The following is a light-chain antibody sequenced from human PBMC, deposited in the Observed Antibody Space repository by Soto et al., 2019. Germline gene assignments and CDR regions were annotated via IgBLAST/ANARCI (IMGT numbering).Light chain of an antibody. CDR2: GAS. V-gene: IGKV3-20*01. CDR3: QQYGSSLPIT. J-gene: IGKJ5*01. CDR1: QSVSSSS. Sequence: EIVLTQSPGTLSLSPGERATLSCRASQSVSSSSLAWYQQKPGQAPRLLIYGASSRAPGIPDRFSGSGSGTDFTLTISRLEREDFAVFFCQQYGSSLPITFGQGTRLEIK.